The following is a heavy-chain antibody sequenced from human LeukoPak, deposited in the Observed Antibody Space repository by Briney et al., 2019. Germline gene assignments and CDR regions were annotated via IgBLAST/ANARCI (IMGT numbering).Heavy chain of an antibody. D-gene: IGHD3-9*01. CDR1: GYTFSGYY. CDR2: INPNTGGT. CDR3: ARVVDILTGHDTALDY. Sequence: ASVSVSCKASGYTFSGYYIHWVRQAPGQGLEWMGWINPNTGGTNFAQNFQGRVTMTTVTSISTAYMELSRLRSDDTAVYYCARVVDILTGHDTALDYWGQGTLVRVSS. V-gene: IGHV1-2*02. J-gene: IGHJ4*02.